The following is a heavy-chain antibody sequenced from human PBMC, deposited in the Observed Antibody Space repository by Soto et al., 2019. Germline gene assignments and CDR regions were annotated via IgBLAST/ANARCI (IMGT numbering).Heavy chain of an antibody. V-gene: IGHV3-15*07. CDR3: TTDSNLWDPPRLGLPRFDY. J-gene: IGHJ4*02. CDR2: IKSKTDGGTT. CDR1: GFTFSNAW. Sequence: GGSLRLSCAASGFTFSNAWMNWVRQAPGKGLEWVGRIKSKTDGGTTDYAAPVKGRFTISRDDSKNTLYLQMNSLKTEDTAVYYCTTDSNLWDPPRLGLPRFDYWGQGTLVTVSS. D-gene: IGHD6-19*01.